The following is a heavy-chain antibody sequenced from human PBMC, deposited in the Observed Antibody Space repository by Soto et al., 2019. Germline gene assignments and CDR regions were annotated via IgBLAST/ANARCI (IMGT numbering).Heavy chain of an antibody. CDR1: GYTFTSYD. Sequence: ASVKVSCKASGYTFTSYDINWVRQATGQGLEWMGWMNPNSGNTGYAQKFQGRVTMTRKTSISTAYMELSSLRSEDTAVYYCARYVSGYSSGWYDYWGQGTLVTVSS. V-gene: IGHV1-8*01. J-gene: IGHJ4*02. D-gene: IGHD6-19*01. CDR3: ARYVSGYSSGWYDY. CDR2: MNPNSGNT.